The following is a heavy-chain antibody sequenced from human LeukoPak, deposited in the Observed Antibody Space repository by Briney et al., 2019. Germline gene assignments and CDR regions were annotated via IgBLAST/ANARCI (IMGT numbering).Heavy chain of an antibody. V-gene: IGHV3-33*01. Sequence: PGGSLRLSCAASGFTFSSYGMHWVRQAPGKGLEWVAVIWYDGSNKYYADSVKGRFTISRDNSKNTLYLQMNSLRAEDTAVYYCARGPYSSGWFYFDYWSQGTLVTVSS. J-gene: IGHJ4*02. CDR1: GFTFSSYG. CDR3: ARGPYSSGWFYFDY. D-gene: IGHD6-19*01. CDR2: IWYDGSNK.